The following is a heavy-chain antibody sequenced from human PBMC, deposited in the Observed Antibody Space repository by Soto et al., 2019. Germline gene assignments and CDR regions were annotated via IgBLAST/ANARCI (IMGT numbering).Heavy chain of an antibody. CDR3: ARDGREASGMDV. V-gene: IGHV4-59*11. D-gene: IGHD1-26*01. CDR2: IYYRGST. CDR1: GGSISSHY. J-gene: IGHJ6*02. Sequence: QVQLQESGPGLVRPSETLSLTCTVSGGSISSHYWSWVRQAPGQGLEWIGHIYYRGSTKYNPSLKSRGTISVDTSKYQFSLKLNSVSTADTAVYYCARDGREASGMDVWGQGTNVTVSS.